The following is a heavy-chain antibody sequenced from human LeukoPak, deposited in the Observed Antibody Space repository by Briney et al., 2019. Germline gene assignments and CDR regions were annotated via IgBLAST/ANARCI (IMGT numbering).Heavy chain of an antibody. CDR1: GFTFSNAW. D-gene: IGHD3-22*01. Sequence: GGSLRLSCAASGFTFSNAWMSWVRQAPGKGLEWVGRIKSKTDGGTTDYAAPVKGRFTISRDDSKNTLYLQMNSLKTEDTAVYYCTTDSDYYDSSGYYQGNYFDYWDQGTLVTVSS. J-gene: IGHJ4*02. CDR3: TTDSDYYDSSGYYQGNYFDY. CDR2: IKSKTDGGTT. V-gene: IGHV3-15*01.